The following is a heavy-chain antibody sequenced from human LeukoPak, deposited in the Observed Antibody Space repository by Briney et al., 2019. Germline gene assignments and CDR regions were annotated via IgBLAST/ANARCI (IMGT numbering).Heavy chain of an antibody. CDR2: INPNGGET. V-gene: IGHV1-2*02. Sequence: GASVKVSCKASGFTFTGYYMHWVRQAPGQGLEWIGWINPNGGETIYAQNLQGSVTMTRDTSINTAYMELNRLRSDDTAVYFCARTRGHHATMAYFDYWGQGTLVTVSS. CDR3: ARTRGHHATMAYFDY. D-gene: IGHD3-10*01. J-gene: IGHJ4*02. CDR1: GFTFTGYY.